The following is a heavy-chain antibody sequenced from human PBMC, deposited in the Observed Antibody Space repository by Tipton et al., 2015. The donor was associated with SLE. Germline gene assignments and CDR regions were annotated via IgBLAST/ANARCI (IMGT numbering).Heavy chain of an antibody. Sequence: SLRLSCAASGFIFDDYAMHWVRQAPGKGLEWVSGINWNSGDIGYADSVKGRFTISRDNAKNSLYLQMNSLRPEDTALYYCAKDFDGYHGFDFWGQGTLVTVSS. J-gene: IGHJ4*02. CDR2: INWNSGDI. D-gene: IGHD5-24*01. CDR3: AKDFDGYHGFDF. CDR1: GFIFDDYA. V-gene: IGHV3-9*01.